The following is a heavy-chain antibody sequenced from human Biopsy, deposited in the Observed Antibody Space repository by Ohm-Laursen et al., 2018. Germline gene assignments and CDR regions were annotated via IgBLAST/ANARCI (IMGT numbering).Heavy chain of an antibody. CDR1: GYTFTAYG. V-gene: IGHV1-18*04. CDR2: ISTYNDDT. Sequence: GSSVKVSCKASGYTFTAYGISWVRQAPGQGLEWMGWISTYNDDTNIAQKFQGRVSMTTGTSTRTAYMELRSLRSGDTAIYFCARDPGYDFWSGSDPFDIWGQGTLVPVS. J-gene: IGHJ3*02. CDR3: ARDPGYDFWSGSDPFDI. D-gene: IGHD3-3*01.